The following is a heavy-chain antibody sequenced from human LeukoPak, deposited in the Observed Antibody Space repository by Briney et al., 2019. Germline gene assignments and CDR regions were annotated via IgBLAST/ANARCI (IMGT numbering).Heavy chain of an antibody. J-gene: IGHJ5*02. CDR1: GASITTYS. V-gene: IGHV4-59*08. Sequence: PSGTLSLTCIVSGASITTYSWNWLRQSPGKGLEWIGYFSLGGSGTTSYTSSLKSRVTISRDTSKNQLSLKLTSVTAADTAVYYCARWDDSAWAFGTWGPGTLVTVSS. D-gene: IGHD6-19*01. CDR2: FSLGGSGTT. CDR3: ARWDDSAWAFGT.